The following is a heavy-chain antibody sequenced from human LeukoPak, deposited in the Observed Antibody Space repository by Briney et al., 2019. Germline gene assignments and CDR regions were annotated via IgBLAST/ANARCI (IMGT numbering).Heavy chain of an antibody. CDR1: GYTLTELS. CDR2: FDPEDGET. CDR3: ASRIRNDYSNYRVYYFDY. V-gene: IGHV1-24*01. D-gene: IGHD4-11*01. J-gene: IGHJ4*02. Sequence: EASVKVSCKVSGYTLTELSMHWVRQAPGKGLEWMGGFDPEDGETIYAQKFQGRVTMTEDTSTDTAYMELSSLRSEDTAVYYCASRIRNDYSNYRVYYFDYWGQGTLVTVSS.